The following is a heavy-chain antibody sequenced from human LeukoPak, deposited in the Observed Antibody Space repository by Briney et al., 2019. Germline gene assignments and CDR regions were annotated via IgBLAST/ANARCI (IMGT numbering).Heavy chain of an antibody. CDR3: ARGLWSGYRFDY. D-gene: IGHD3-3*01. J-gene: IGHJ4*02. CDR2: INSGGST. V-gene: IGHV3-66*01. CDR1: GFTVSSNY. Sequence: GQPGGSLRLSCAASGFTVSSNYMSWVRQAPGKGLEWVSVINSGGSTYYADSVKGRFTISRDNSKNTLYLQMNSLRAEDTAVYYCARGLWSGYRFDYWGQGTLVTVSS.